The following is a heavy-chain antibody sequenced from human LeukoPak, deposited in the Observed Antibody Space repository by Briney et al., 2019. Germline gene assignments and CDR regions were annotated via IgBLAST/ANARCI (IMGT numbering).Heavy chain of an antibody. CDR3: ARVDQQLGSEYGMDV. J-gene: IGHJ6*02. CDR2: IWYDGSNK. D-gene: IGHD6-13*01. Sequence: SGRSLRLSPAASGFTFSSYGMHRVRQAPGKGREWGAVIWYDGSNKYYADSVKGRFTISRDNSKNTLYLQMNSLRAEDTAVYYCARVDQQLGSEYGMDVWGQGTTVTVSS. CDR1: GFTFSSYG. V-gene: IGHV3-33*01.